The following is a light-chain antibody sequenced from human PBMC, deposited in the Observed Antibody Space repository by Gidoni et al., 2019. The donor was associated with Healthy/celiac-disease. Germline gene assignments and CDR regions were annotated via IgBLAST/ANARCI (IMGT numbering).Light chain of an antibody. CDR1: SSHIGAGYD. J-gene: IGLJ2*01. CDR3: QSYDSSPHVV. V-gene: IGLV1-40*01. CDR2: GNS. Sequence: QSVLTQPLSVSGAPGQRVTISCSGSSSHIGAGYDVHWYQQLPGTAPKLLLYGNSNRPSGVPDRFSGSKSGTSASLAITGLQAEDEADYYCQSYDSSPHVVFGGGTKLTVL.